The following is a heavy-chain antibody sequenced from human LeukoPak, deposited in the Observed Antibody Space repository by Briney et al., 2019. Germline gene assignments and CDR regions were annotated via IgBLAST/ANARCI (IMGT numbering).Heavy chain of an antibody. J-gene: IGHJ4*02. Sequence: PGGSLRLSCAASGFTFSSYAMNWVRQAPGKGLEWVSAIGGSGGPIYYADSVKGRFTISRDNSKNTLFVQMSSLRAEDTAIYYCAKAGPYYFDYWGQGTLVTVPS. D-gene: IGHD1-14*01. CDR2: IGGSGGPI. CDR1: GFTFSSYA. CDR3: AKAGPYYFDY. V-gene: IGHV3-23*01.